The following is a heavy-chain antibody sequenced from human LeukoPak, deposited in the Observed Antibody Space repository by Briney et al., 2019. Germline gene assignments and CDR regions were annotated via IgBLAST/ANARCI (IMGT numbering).Heavy chain of an antibody. J-gene: IGHJ4*02. CDR3: ARESYSSSWFDY. V-gene: IGHV3-20*04. CDR2: INWNGGST. D-gene: IGHD6-13*01. CDR1: GFTFDDYT. Sequence: GGSLRLSCAASGFTFDDYTMSWVRQAPGKGLEWVSGINWNGGSTGYVDSVKGRFTISRDNAKNSLYLQMNSLRAEDTAVYYCARESYSSSWFDYWGQGTLVTVSS.